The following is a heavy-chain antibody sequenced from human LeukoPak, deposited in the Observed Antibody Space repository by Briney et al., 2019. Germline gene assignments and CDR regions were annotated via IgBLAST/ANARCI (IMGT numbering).Heavy chain of an antibody. D-gene: IGHD3-22*01. CDR3: AKGSHYDRDLDY. J-gene: IGHJ4*02. V-gene: IGHV3-9*01. CDR1: GFTFSSYW. Sequence: GGSLRLSCAASGFTFSSYWMHWVRQAPGKGLEWVSGISWNSGGIGYADSVKGRFTISRDNAKNSLYLQMNSLRAEDTALYYCAKGSHYDRDLDYWGQGTLVTVSS. CDR2: ISWNSGGI.